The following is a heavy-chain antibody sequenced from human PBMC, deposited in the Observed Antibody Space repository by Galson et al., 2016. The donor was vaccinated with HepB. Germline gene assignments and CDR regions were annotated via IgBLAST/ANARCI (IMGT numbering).Heavy chain of an antibody. CDR2: ISGGSSYI. CDR3: ASRHSGWYYFDY. Sequence: SLRLSCAASGFIFRSFTMTWVRQSPGKGLEWVASISGGSSYIYYADSVKGRFTISRDNAKNSLYLQMNSLRAEDTAVYYCASRHSGWYYFDYWGQGTLVTVSS. V-gene: IGHV3-21*01. CDR1: GFIFRSFT. J-gene: IGHJ4*02. D-gene: IGHD6-19*01.